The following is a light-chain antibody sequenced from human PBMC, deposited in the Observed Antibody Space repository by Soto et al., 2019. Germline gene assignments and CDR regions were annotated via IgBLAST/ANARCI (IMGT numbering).Light chain of an antibody. CDR1: QNIYINS. J-gene: IGKJ5*01. CDR3: QQRSNLIT. V-gene: IGKV3D-20*02. Sequence: EIVLTQSPDTLSLSPGERATLSCGASQNIYINSLAWYHQKAGQPPRLLIYGPSTRATDVPDRFSGSGSGTDFVLTISRLDPEDFAVYYCQQRSNLITFGQGTRLEIK. CDR2: GPS.